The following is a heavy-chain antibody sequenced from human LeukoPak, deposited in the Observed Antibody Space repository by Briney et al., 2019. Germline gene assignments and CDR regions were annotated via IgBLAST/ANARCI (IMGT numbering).Heavy chain of an antibody. CDR2: NSGSGSST. CDR1: GGTISSSN. V-gene: IGHV3-23*01. J-gene: IGHJ4*02. CDR3: AKDRGAQYSSSSGYFDY. Sequence: ETLSLNSAGSGGTISSSNWWSWVRQPPGKGLEWVYPNSGSGSSTYYADYVKGRFTISRDNSKTTLYLQMNSLRAEDTAVYYCAKDRGAQYSSSSGYFDYWGQGTLVTVSS. D-gene: IGHD6-6*01.